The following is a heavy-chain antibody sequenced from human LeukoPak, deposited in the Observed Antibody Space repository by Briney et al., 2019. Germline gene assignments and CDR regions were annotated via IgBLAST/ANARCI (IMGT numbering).Heavy chain of an antibody. J-gene: IGHJ3*02. CDR3: ARHQGEGIVATAAFDI. Sequence: SETLSLTCTVSGGSISSYYWSWIRQPPGEGLEWIGYIYYSGSTNYNPSLKSRVTISVDTSKNQFSLKLSSVTAADTAVYYCARHQGEGIVATAAFDIWGQGTMVTVSS. V-gene: IGHV4-59*08. D-gene: IGHD5-12*01. CDR1: GGSISSYY. CDR2: IYYSGST.